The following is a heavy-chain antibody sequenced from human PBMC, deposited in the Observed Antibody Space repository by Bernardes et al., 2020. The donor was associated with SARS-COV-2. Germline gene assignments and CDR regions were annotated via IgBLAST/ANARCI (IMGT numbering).Heavy chain of an antibody. D-gene: IGHD3-10*01. CDR1: GFTFSSYA. CDR3: AKPLSMVQGVINHYFDY. Sequence: GGSLRLSCAASGFTFSSYAMSWVRQAPGKGLEWVSAISGSGGSTYYADSVKGRFTISRDNSKNTLYLQMNSLSAEDTAVYYCAKPLSMVQGVINHYFDYWGQGTLVTVSS. CDR2: ISGSGGST. J-gene: IGHJ4*02. V-gene: IGHV3-23*01.